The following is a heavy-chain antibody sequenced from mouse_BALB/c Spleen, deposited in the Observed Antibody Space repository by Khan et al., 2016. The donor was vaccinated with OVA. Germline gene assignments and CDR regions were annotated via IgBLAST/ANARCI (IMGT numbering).Heavy chain of an antibody. Sequence: VQLKESGAEFVKPGASVKLSCTASGFNIKDTYMHWINQRPQQGLVWIGRIDPANGNVKYDPNFQDKATIAADASSNTAYLQLSSLTSADTAVYYCTRGAYNGLFAYWGQGTLFTVSA. J-gene: IGHJ3*01. D-gene: IGHD2-10*01. CDR3: TRGAYNGLFAY. CDR2: IDPANGNV. CDR1: GFNIKDTY. V-gene: IGHV14-3*02.